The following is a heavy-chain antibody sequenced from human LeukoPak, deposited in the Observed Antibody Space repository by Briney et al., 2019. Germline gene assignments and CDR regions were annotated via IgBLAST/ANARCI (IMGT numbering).Heavy chain of an antibody. CDR3: AQTGGP. J-gene: IGHJ5*02. V-gene: IGHV3-23*01. D-gene: IGHD7-27*01. CDR2: ISGSGGNT. CDR1: GLLFSNYG. Sequence: GGSLRLSCAASGLLFSNYGMSWVRQAPGKGLEWVSGISGSGGNTYYADSVKGRFTIFRDNSKDTLFLQMSSLRAEDTAVYYCAQTGGPWGQGTLVTVSS.